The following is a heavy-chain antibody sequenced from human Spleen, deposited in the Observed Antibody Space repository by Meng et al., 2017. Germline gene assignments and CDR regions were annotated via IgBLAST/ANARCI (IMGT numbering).Heavy chain of an antibody. CDR2: IHYSGRT. Sequence: SETLSLTCTVSGVSISSTIHYWGWIRQPPGKGLEWIGSIHYSGRTYYNPFLKSRVTISADTSKNQFSLKLNSVTAADTAVYYCTRVVGYGEYCSGDTCYRQPIDFWGQGTLVTVSS. V-gene: IGHV4-39*07. J-gene: IGHJ4*02. CDR1: GVSISSTIHY. CDR3: TRVVGYGEYCSGDTCYRQPIDF. D-gene: IGHD2-15*01.